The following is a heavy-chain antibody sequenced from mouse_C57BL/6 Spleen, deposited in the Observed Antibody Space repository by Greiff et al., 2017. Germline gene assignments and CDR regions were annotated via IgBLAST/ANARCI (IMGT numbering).Heavy chain of an antibody. V-gene: IGHV1-69*01. CDR1: GYTFTSYW. CDR2: IDPSDSYT. J-gene: IGHJ2*01. CDR3: ARGRYFDY. Sequence: QVQLQPPGADLVMPGASVKLSCKASGYTFTSYWMHWVRQRPGPGLAWIGEIDPSDSYTNYNQKFKGKSTFTGDKSSSTAYMQLSSLTSEDAAVYYCARGRYFDYWGKGTTLTVAS.